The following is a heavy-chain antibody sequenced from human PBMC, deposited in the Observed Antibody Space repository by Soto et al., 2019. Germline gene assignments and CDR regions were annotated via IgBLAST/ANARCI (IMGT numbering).Heavy chain of an antibody. CDR3: AKDQGIAASHGID. Sequence: QVQLVESGGGVVQPGRSLRLSCAASGFTFNNYGMHWVRQAPGKGLEWVATISNDGREKYYAHSVRGRLTISRDTSKNTVYLQMNSLRAEDTAVYYCAKDQGIAASHGIDWGQGTMVTVSS. J-gene: IGHJ3*01. CDR2: ISNDGREK. CDR1: GFTFNNYG. D-gene: IGHD6-25*01. V-gene: IGHV3-30*18.